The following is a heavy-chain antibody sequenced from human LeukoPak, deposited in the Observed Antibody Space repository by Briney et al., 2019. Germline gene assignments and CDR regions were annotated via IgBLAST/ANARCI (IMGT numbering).Heavy chain of an antibody. V-gene: IGHV3-30*18. J-gene: IGHJ4*02. CDR1: GFTFSTYG. CDR3: AKGIRDFSWLPTFDW. CDR2: TSFDGSNQ. Sequence: SLRLSCAASGFTFSTYGMHWVREAPGKGLEWVAVTSFDGSNQYYADSVQGRFTISRDNFKTTLFLQMNSLRAEDTAVYYCAKGIRDFSWLPTFDWWGQGILVTVSS. D-gene: IGHD3-9*01.